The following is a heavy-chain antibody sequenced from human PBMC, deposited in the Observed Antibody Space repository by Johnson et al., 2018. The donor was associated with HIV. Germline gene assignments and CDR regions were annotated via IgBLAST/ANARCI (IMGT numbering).Heavy chain of an antibody. J-gene: IGHJ3*02. Sequence: VQLVESGGGVVRPGGSLRLSCAASGFTFYNYAMSWVRQTPGKGLEWVSGINWHGGSTGYADSVKGRFTLSRDNTKNSVYPQMNSMRVEDTAFYYCARDGWEQRGETVGDGFDIWGQGTMVTVSS. D-gene: IGHD1-26*01. CDR1: GFTFYNYA. V-gene: IGHV3-20*04. CDR2: INWHGGST. CDR3: ARDGWEQRGETVGDGFDI.